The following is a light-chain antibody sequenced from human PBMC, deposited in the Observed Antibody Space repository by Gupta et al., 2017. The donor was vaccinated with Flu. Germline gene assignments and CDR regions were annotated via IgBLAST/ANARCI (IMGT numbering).Light chain of an antibody. V-gene: IGKV4-1*01. J-gene: IGKJ2*01. CDR3: QQDCNSPPT. CDR1: QSALYGVNGKDY. Sequence: VMTQSPDSLAVSLGERATINCKSSQSALYGVNGKDYLAWYQQKPGQSPKLPMCCASTRESGVPDKFHGQGSWTEFTLTITGLQAEDVAVYYCQQDCNSPPTFGEGTKMEIK. CDR2: CAS.